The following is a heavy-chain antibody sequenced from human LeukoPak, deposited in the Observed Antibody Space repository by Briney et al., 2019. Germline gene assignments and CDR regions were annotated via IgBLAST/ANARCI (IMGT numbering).Heavy chain of an antibody. V-gene: IGHV1-69*13. CDR2: IIPIFGTA. J-gene: IGHJ6*02. CDR3: ARGMYSSSWLSKHYYYYYGMDV. D-gene: IGHD6-13*01. CDR1: GGTFSSYA. Sequence: SVKVSCKASGGTFSSYAISWVRQAPGQGLEWMGGIIPIFGTANYAQKFQGRVTITADESTSTAYMELSSLRSEDTAVYYCARGMYSSSWLSKHYYYYYGMDVWGQGTTVTVSS.